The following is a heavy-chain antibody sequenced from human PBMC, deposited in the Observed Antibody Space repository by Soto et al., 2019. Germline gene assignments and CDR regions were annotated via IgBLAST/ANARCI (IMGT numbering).Heavy chain of an antibody. J-gene: IGHJ4*01. D-gene: IGHD6-19*01. Sequence: GGSLRLSCAASGFTLTRSAVSWVRQAPGKGLEWVSGISAGGGGTYYADSVKGRFTISRDISKNTVYLQMNGLRVEDTAVYYCAKDMGQWVETFDYWGNGTLVTVSS. CDR1: GFTLTRSA. CDR3: AKDMGQWVETFDY. CDR2: ISAGGGGT. V-gene: IGHV3-23*01.